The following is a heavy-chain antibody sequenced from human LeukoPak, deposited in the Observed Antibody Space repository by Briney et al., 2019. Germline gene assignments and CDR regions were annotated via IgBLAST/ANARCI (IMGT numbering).Heavy chain of an antibody. V-gene: IGHV3-30-3*01. CDR1: GFTFESYT. CDR2: VSYGGSNK. J-gene: IGHJ4*02. Sequence: PGGSLRLSCAASGFTFESYTIHWVRQAPGKGLEWVALVSYGGSNKYYIDSVKGRFTISRDNSKNTLYLQMNSLRPEDTAVYYCARDRSGLGYHFDYWGQGTLVTVSS. CDR3: ARDRSGLGYHFDY. D-gene: IGHD6-19*01.